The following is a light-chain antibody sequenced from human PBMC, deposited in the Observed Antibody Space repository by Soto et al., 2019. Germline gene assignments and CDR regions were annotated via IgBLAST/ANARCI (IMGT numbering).Light chain of an antibody. J-gene: IGLJ2*01. CDR3: SSYTSSSILL. CDR2: EVS. V-gene: IGLV2-14*01. CDR1: SSDVGGYNY. Sequence: QSALTQPASVSGSPGQSITISCTRSSSDVGGYNYVSWYQQHPGKAPKLMIFEVSNRPSGVSNRFSGSKSGNSASLTISGLQAEDEADYYCSSYTSSSILLFGGGTKLTVL.